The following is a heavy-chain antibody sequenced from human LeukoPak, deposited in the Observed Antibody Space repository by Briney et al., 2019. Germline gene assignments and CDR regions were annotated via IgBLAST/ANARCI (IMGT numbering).Heavy chain of an antibody. CDR1: GGSISSGSYY. CDR3: ARGIVVVPAARVPIYYYYYMDV. D-gene: IGHD2-2*01. J-gene: IGHJ6*03. CDR2: IYTSGST. V-gene: IGHV4-61*02. Sequence: SETLSLTCTVSGGSISSGSYYWSWIRQPAGKGLEWIGRIYTSGSTNYNPSLKSRVTISVDTSKNQFSLKLSSVTAADTAVYYCARGIVVVPAARVPIYYYYYMDVWGKGTTVTISS.